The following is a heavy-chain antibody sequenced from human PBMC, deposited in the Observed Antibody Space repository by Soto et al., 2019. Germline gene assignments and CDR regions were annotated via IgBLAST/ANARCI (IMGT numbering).Heavy chain of an antibody. CDR1: GFVFSDHY. CDR2: TRNKVKNYTT. Sequence: EVQLVESGGGLVQPGGSLRLSCVGSGFVFSDHYMDWVRQAPGKGLEWVSGTRNKVKNYTTEYAASVKGRFSMTRYESRYLVFLHMSSLKIDYTAVYYCVTGLAGPSTTSGYWGQGTLVTVSS. D-gene: IGHD1-1*01. J-gene: IGHJ4*02. V-gene: IGHV3-72*01. CDR3: VTGLAGPSTTSGY.